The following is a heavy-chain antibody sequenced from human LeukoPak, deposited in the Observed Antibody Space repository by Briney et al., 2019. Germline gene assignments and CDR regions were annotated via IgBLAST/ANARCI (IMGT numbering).Heavy chain of an antibody. Sequence: GGSLRLSCAASGFTFSSYAMSWVRQAPGKGLEWVSAISGSGGSTYYADSVKGRFTISRDNSKNTLYLQMNSLRAEDTAVYYCAKHPQGPRIAAAGTNWLDPWGQGALVTVSS. J-gene: IGHJ5*02. CDR2: ISGSGGST. CDR3: AKHPQGPRIAAAGTNWLDP. CDR1: GFTFSSYA. D-gene: IGHD6-13*01. V-gene: IGHV3-23*01.